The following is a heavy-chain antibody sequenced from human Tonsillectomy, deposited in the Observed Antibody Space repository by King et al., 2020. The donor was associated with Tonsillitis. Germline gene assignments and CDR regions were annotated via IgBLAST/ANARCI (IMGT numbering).Heavy chain of an antibody. V-gene: IGHV4-39*01. J-gene: IGHJ4*02. Sequence: QLQESGPGLVKPSETLSLTCTVSGGSISSSSYYWGWIRQPPGKGLEWIGTIYYSGSTYYNPSLKSRVTISVDTSKNQFSLKLSSVTAADTAVYYCARHPLAARGLIDYWAREPWSPSPQ. CDR3: ARHPLAARGLIDY. D-gene: IGHD6-6*01. CDR1: GGSISSSSYY. CDR2: IYYSGST.